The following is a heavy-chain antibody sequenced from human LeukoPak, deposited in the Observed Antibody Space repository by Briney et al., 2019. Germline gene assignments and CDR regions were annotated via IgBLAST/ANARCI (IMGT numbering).Heavy chain of an antibody. Sequence: ASVTVSCKASGYIFSNYAIHWVRQAPGHGLEWMGWMNPKSGRRVYAQKFQDRVTMTRNSSINTAYMELTSLGSEDRAVYYCARGLRSDYWGQGTLVTVSS. V-gene: IGHV1-8*01. CDR2: MNPKSGRR. CDR1: GYIFSNYA. D-gene: IGHD3-16*02. J-gene: IGHJ4*02. CDR3: ARGLRSDY.